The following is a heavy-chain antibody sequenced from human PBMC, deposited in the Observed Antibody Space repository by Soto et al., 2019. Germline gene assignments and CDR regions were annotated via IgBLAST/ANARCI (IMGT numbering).Heavy chain of an antibody. CDR1: GYTFTSYG. J-gene: IGHJ4*02. CDR2: ISAYNGNT. D-gene: IGHD3-3*01. Sequence: ASVKVSCKASGYTFTSYGISWVRQAPGQGLEWMGWISAYNGNTNYAQKLQGRVTMTTDTSTSTAYMELRSLRSDDTAVYYCARVAIPYDFWSGYCLDFDYWGQGTLVTVSS. V-gene: IGHV1-18*01. CDR3: ARVAIPYDFWSGYCLDFDY.